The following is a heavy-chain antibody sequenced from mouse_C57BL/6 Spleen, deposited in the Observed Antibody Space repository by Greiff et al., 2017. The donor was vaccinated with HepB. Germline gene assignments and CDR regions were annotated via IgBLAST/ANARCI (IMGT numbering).Heavy chain of an antibody. J-gene: IGHJ2*01. V-gene: IGHV5-16*01. CDR1: GFTFSDYY. CDR3: ARDGGNPLDY. CDR2: INYDGSST. Sequence: EVQLVESEGGLVQPGSSMKLSCTASGFTFSDYYMAWVRQVPEKGLEWVANINYDGSSTYYLDSLKSRFIISRDNAKNILYLQMSSLKSEDTATYYCARDGGNPLDYWGQGTTLTVSS. D-gene: IGHD2-1*01.